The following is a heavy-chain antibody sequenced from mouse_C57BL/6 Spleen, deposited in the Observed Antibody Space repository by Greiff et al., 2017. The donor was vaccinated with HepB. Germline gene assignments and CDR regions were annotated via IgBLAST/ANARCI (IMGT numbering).Heavy chain of an antibody. V-gene: IGHV1-80*01. D-gene: IGHD1-1*01. CDR3: ARGDITTVADY. Sequence: VQLQQSGAELVKPGASVKISCKASGYAFSSYWMNWVKQRPGKGLEWIGQIYPGDGDTNYNGKFKGKATLTADKSSSTAYMQLSSLTSEDSAVYFCARGDITTVADYWGQGTTLTVPS. CDR1: GYAFSSYW. J-gene: IGHJ2*01. CDR2: IYPGDGDT.